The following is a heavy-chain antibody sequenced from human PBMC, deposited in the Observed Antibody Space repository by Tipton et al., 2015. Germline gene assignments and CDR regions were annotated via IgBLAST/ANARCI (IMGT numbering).Heavy chain of an antibody. Sequence: TLSLTCTVSDGSISDDYWNWIRQPPGKGLEWIGYIYNSGSTNYNPSLKSRVTISVDTSKNQLSLKLSSVTAADTAVYYCACQDYDILTRDYQTVDYWGQGTLVTASS. CDR3: ACQDYDILTRDYQTVDY. J-gene: IGHJ4*02. CDR2: IYNSGST. D-gene: IGHD3-9*01. CDR1: DGSISDDY. V-gene: IGHV4-4*09.